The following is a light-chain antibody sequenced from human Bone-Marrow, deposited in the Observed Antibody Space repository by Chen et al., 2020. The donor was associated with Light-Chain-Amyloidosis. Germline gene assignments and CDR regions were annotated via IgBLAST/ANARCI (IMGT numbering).Light chain of an antibody. CDR1: DLPTKY. CDR3: QSADSSGTYEVI. Sequence: SYELTQPPSVSVFPGHTARITCSGNDLPTKYAYWYQQKPGQAPVLVIHRDSERPSVISVRFSGSRSGTTATLTISGVQAEDEADYHCQSADSSGTYEVIFGGGTKLTVL. CDR2: RDS. V-gene: IGLV3-25*03. J-gene: IGLJ2*01.